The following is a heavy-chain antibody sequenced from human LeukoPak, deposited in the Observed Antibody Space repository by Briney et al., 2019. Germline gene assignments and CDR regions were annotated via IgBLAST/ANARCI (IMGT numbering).Heavy chain of an antibody. Sequence: GGSLRLSCAASGFTFNNYAMTWVRQAPGKGLEWVSAISGSGYSTYYADSVKGRFTISRDNSKNTLYLQMNSLRAEDTALYFCAQWSRYFDYWGQGALVTVSS. CDR2: ISGSGYST. J-gene: IGHJ4*02. CDR3: AQWSRYFDY. CDR1: GFTFNNYA. V-gene: IGHV3-23*01. D-gene: IGHD1-26*01.